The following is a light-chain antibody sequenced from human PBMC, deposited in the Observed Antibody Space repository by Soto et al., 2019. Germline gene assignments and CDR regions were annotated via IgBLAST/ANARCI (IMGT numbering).Light chain of an antibody. V-gene: IGLV2-8*01. CDR1: SSDGGGYNY. CDR3: SCYVSMNSYV. J-gene: IGLJ1*01. Sequence: QSALTQPPSASGSPGQSVTISCTGTSSDGGGYNYVSWYQHHPGKAPKLIIYDVYKRPSGVPDRFSGSKSGNSSALTVSGLQAEDEAYYSHSCYVSMNSYVFGTGTKLTVL. CDR2: DVY.